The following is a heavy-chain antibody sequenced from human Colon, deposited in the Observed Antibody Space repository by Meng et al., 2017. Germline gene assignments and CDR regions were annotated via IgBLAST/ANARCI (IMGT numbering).Heavy chain of an antibody. V-gene: IGHV3-23*01. Sequence: GESLKISCAASGFSFSDYYMTWIRQAPGKGLEWISSISLTGGKTFHADSVKGRFTISRDNSKKTLYLQMNSLRAEDTAEYYCAKHGGPWGQGTLVTVSS. CDR2: ISLTGGKT. CDR1: GFSFSDYY. D-gene: IGHD3-10*01. CDR3: AKHGGP. J-gene: IGHJ4*02.